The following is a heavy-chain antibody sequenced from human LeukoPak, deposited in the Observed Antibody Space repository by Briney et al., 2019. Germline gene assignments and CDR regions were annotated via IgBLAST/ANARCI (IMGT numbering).Heavy chain of an antibody. J-gene: IGHJ3*02. Sequence: SETLSLTCTVSGGSISSGSYYWSWIRQPAGKGLEWIGRIYTSGSTNYNPSLKSRVTISVDTSKNQFSLKLSSVTAADTAVYYCAREIRYFDWLPVGAFDIWGQGTMVTVSS. CDR1: GGSISSGSYY. V-gene: IGHV4-61*02. D-gene: IGHD3-9*01. CDR3: AREIRYFDWLPVGAFDI. CDR2: IYTSGST.